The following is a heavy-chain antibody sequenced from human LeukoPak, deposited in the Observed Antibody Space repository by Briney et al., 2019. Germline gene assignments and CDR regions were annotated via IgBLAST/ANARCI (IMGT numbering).Heavy chain of an antibody. Sequence: SVKVSCKASGGTFSSYAISWVRQAPGQGLEWMGGIIPIFGTAHYAHNFQGRVTITADESTSTAYMELSSLRSEDTAVYYCASPPYYDSSGYWSGSDYWGQGTLVTVSS. J-gene: IGHJ4*02. CDR2: IIPIFGTA. D-gene: IGHD3-22*01. CDR1: GGTFSSYA. CDR3: ASPPYYDSSGYWSGSDY. V-gene: IGHV1-69*13.